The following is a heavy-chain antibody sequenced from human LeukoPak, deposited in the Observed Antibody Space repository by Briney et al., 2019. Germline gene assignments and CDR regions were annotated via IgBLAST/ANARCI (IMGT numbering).Heavy chain of an antibody. CDR1: GYSISSGYY. CDR2: SSSSSSTI. D-gene: IGHD3-16*01. J-gene: IGHJ4*02. CDR3: RATVGGGSFRDY. V-gene: IGHV3-11*04. Sequence: LSLTCTVSGYSISSGYYGGWSRQPPGEGLGWVSYSSSSSSTIYYVDSVKGRFTVPRDNPKDSLFLQMNSLRAEDTAVYYCRATVGGGSFRDYWGQGTLVTVSS.